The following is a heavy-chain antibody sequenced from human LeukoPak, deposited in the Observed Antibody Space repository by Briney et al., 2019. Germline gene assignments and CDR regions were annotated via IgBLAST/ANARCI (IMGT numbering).Heavy chain of an antibody. V-gene: IGHV1-69*01. Sequence: SVKVSCKASGGTFSSYAISWVRQAPGQGLEWMGGIIPIFGTANYAQKFQGRVTITADESTSTAYMELSSLSSEDAAVYYCARRFTYYYDSSVGFDYWGQGTLVTVSS. CDR3: ARRFTYYYDSSVGFDY. CDR2: IIPIFGTA. CDR1: GGTFSSYA. J-gene: IGHJ4*02. D-gene: IGHD3-22*01.